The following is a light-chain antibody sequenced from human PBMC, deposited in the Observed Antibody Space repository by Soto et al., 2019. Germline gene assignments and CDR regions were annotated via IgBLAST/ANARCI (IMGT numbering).Light chain of an antibody. CDR1: QSLSNY. CDR2: AAS. V-gene: IGKV3-11*01. CDR3: QQRSNWPRT. Sequence: EIVLTQSPATLSLSPEERATLSCRASQSLSNYLDWYQQKPGQGPRLLIYAASNRATGIPARFSGSGSGTDFTLTISSLETEDFAVYYCQQRSNWPRTFGQGTKVDIK. J-gene: IGKJ2*01.